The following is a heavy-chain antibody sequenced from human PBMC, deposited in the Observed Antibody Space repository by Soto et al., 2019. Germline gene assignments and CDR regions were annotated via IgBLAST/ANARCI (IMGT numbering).Heavy chain of an antibody. V-gene: IGHV2-5*01. J-gene: IGHJ4*02. Sequence: FGLTLVNPTQTLALTFTFSGFSLSASGVGVGWIRQPPGKALEWLALIYWNDDKRYSPSLKSRLTITKDTSKNQVVLTMTNMGPVDTATYYCAHSGMDYSNYVSPYYFDHWGQGTLVTVSS. CDR3: AHSGMDYSNYVSPYYFDH. CDR2: IYWNDDK. D-gene: IGHD4-4*01. CDR1: GFSLSASGVG.